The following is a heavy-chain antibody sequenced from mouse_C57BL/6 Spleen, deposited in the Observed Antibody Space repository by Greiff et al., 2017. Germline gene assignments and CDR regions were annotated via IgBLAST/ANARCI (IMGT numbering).Heavy chain of an antibody. CDR2: IYPGSGST. V-gene: IGHV1-55*01. J-gene: IGHJ4*01. Sequence: VQLQQSGAELVKPGASVKMSCKASGYTFTSYWITWVKQRPGQGLEWIGDIYPGSGSTNYNEKFKSKATLTVDTSSSTAYMQLSSLTSEDSAVYYCAREGLWSGPYYYAMDYWGQGTSVTVSS. CDR1: GYTFTSYW. CDR3: AREGLWSGPYYYAMDY. D-gene: IGHD1-1*02.